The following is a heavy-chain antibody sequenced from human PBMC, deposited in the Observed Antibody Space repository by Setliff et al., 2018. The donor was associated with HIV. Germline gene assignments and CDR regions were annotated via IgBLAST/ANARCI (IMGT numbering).Heavy chain of an antibody. CDR2: IYWDDDK. D-gene: IGHD3-22*01. Sequence: SGPTLANPTQTLTLTCTFSGFSLSTSGVGVGWIRQPPGKAREWLALIYWDDDKRYSPSLKSRLTITKDTSKTQVVLTMTNMDPVDTATYYCAHRQGGSGYRSRYLDYWGQGTLVTVSS. CDR3: AHRQGGSGYRSRYLDY. CDR1: GFSLSTSGVG. J-gene: IGHJ4*02. V-gene: IGHV2-5*02.